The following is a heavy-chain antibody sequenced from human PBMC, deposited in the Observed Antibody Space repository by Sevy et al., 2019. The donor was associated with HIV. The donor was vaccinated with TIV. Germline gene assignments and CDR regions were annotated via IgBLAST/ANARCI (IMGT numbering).Heavy chain of an antibody. CDR3: ARDSTTRPRVPDY. CDR1: GGSISSYF. CDR2: IYFTGNT. V-gene: IGHV4-59*01. D-gene: IGHD1-1*01. J-gene: IGHJ4*02. Sequence: SETLSLTCSVSGGSISSYFWTWVRQSPVKGLEWIGNIYFTGNTDYSPSLKSRVTLSLDTSKSQFSLTLKSVTAADTAIYFCARDSTTRPRVPDYWGQGTLVTVSS.